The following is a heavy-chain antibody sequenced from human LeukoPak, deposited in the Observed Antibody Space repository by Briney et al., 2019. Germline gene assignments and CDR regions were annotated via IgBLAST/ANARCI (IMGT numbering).Heavy chain of an antibody. CDR3: ARAMRWTSGPVELGWFDR. J-gene: IGHJ5*02. D-gene: IGHD1-1*01. CDR2: IYYRGST. V-gene: IGHV4-59*01. Sequence: RSSETLSLTCTFSGDSFSDYYWTWIRRPPGGRLEWIGHIYYRGSTKYNPSLKNRVSISVDTSKNQVSLTLTSVTAADTAIYYCARAMRWTSGPVELGWFDRWGQGTQVTVSS. CDR1: GDSFSDYY.